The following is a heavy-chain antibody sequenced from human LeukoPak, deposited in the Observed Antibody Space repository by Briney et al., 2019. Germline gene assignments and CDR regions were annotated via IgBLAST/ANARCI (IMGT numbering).Heavy chain of an antibody. J-gene: IGHJ6*02. CDR1: GGSISSYY. D-gene: IGHD3-22*01. Sequence: PSETLSLTCTVSGGSISSYYWSWIRQPPGKGLEWIGYIYYSGSTNYNPSLKSRVTISVDTSKNQFSLKLSSVTAADTAAYYCASSTYYYDTSALRYYYYYAMDVWGLGTTVTVSS. CDR2: IYYSGST. V-gene: IGHV4-59*01. CDR3: ASSTYYYDTSALRYYYYYAMDV.